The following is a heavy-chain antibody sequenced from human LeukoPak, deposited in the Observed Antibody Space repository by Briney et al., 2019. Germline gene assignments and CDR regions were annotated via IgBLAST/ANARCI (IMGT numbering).Heavy chain of an antibody. CDR3: ARQTTRIAAAGYFDY. Sequence: SETLSLTCTVSGGSISSYYWSWTRQPPGKGLEWIGYIYYSGSTNYNPSLKSRVTISVDTSKNQFSLKLSSVTAADTAVYYCARQTTRIAAAGYFDYWGQGTLVTVSS. CDR1: GGSISSYY. V-gene: IGHV4-59*01. D-gene: IGHD6-13*01. CDR2: IYYSGST. J-gene: IGHJ4*02.